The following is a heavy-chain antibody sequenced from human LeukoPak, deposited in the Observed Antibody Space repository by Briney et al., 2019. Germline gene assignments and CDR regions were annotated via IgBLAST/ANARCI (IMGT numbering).Heavy chain of an antibody. CDR2: INHSGST. CDR3: ASGYSSSWYD. J-gene: IGHJ4*02. V-gene: IGHV4-34*01. D-gene: IGHD6-13*01. CDR1: GGSFSGYY. Sequence: SETLSLTCAVYGGSFSGYYWSWIRQPPGKGLEWIGEINHSGSTNYNPSLKSRVTISVDTSKNQFSLKLSSATAADTAVYYCASGYSSSWYDWGQGTLVTVSS.